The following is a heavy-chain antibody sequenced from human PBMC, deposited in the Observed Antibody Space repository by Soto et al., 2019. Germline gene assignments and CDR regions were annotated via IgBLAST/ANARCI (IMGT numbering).Heavy chain of an antibody. CDR3: ARAECSSPDCLTAYYSYGLDV. CDR1: GFIFSSYG. V-gene: IGHV3-48*04. Sequence: WGSLRLSCEASGFIFSSYGMHWVRQAPGKGLEWVSYINTAGSTKYYAESVKGRFTISRDNARNSLFLQMNSLRAEDTAVYYCARAECSSPDCLTAYYSYGLDVWGQGSTVTVSS. CDR2: INTAGSTK. J-gene: IGHJ6*02. D-gene: IGHD3-9*01.